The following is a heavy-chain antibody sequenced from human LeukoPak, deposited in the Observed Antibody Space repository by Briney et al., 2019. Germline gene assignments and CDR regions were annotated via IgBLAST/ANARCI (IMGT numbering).Heavy chain of an antibody. J-gene: IGHJ6*03. D-gene: IGHD2-2*01. Sequence: SVKVSCKASGYTFTSYDINWVRQATGQGLEWMGWMNPNSGNTGYAQKFQGRVTITRNTSISTAYMDLSSLRSDDTAVYYCARVSNEYQLLFSYYMDVWGKGTTVTISS. CDR3: ARVSNEYQLLFSYYMDV. CDR2: MNPNSGNT. CDR1: GYTFTSYD. V-gene: IGHV1-8*03.